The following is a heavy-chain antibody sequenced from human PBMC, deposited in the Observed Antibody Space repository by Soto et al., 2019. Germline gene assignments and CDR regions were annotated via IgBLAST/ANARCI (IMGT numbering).Heavy chain of an antibody. Sequence: SETLSLTCTDSGGSISSSSYYWGWIRQPPGKGLEWIGSIYYSGSTYYNPSLKSRVTISVDTSKNQFSLKLSSVTAADTAVYYCARRIIAVGAFDIWGQGTMVTVSS. V-gene: IGHV4-39*01. CDR1: GGSISSSSYY. CDR3: ARRIIAVGAFDI. CDR2: IYYSGST. D-gene: IGHD6-19*01. J-gene: IGHJ3*02.